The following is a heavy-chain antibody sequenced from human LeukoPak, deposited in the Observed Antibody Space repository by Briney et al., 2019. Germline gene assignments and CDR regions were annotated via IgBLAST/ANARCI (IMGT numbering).Heavy chain of an antibody. J-gene: IGHJ3*02. V-gene: IGHV4-38-2*01. CDR2: IHHSGST. CDR3: ARPSDAFDI. Sequence: PSETLSLTCAVSGYSINSGYYWGWIRQPPGKGLEWIASIHHSGSTHYNPSLKSRVTISVDTSKNQFSLKLSSVTAADTAVYYCARPSDAFDIWGQGTMVTVSS. CDR1: GYSINSGYY.